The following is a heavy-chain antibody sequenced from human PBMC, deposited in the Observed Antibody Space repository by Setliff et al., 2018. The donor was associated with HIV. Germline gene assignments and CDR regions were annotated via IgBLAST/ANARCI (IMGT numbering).Heavy chain of an antibody. CDR2: VYSTGNT. Sequence: SETLSLTCTVSGDSINNYYWSWIRQPPGKGLEWIGYVYSTGNTNSKSSLKSRVTISVDTSKNQFSLKLSSVTAADTAVYYCARVEDSSSWFSLWGQGTMVTVS. CDR3: ARVEDSSSWFSL. CDR1: GDSINNYY. D-gene: IGHD6-13*01. J-gene: IGHJ3*01. V-gene: IGHV4-59*01.